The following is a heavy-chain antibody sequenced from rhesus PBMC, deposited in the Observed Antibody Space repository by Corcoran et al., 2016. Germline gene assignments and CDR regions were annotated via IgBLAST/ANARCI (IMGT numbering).Heavy chain of an antibody. D-gene: IGHD3-34*01. V-gene: IGHV1S2*01. CDR1: GYTFTYSY. CDR2: ISPYNGNT. Sequence: QVQLVQSGAEVKKPGSSVKVSCKASGYTFTYSYIHWATKAPRQGLEWMGWISPYNGNTEYAQKFQGRVTMTRDTSTSTAYMELNSLRSEDTAVYYCVRTGTFDYWGQGVLVTVSS. CDR3: VRTGTFDY. J-gene: IGHJ4*01.